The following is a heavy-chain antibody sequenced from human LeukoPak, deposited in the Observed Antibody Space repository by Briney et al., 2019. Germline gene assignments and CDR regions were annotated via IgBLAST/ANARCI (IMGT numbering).Heavy chain of an antibody. CDR3: ARAYQPLGGLSFPDY. CDR2: INPNTGNP. D-gene: IGHD3-16*02. J-gene: IGHJ4*02. CDR1: GYTFSDSC. Sequence: ASVKVSCKASGYTFSDSCMHWVRQAPGQGLEWMGWINPNTGNPTYAQGFTGRFVFSLDTSVSTAYLQISSLKAEDTAVYYCARAYQPLGGLSFPDYWGQGTLVTVSS. V-gene: IGHV7-4-1*02.